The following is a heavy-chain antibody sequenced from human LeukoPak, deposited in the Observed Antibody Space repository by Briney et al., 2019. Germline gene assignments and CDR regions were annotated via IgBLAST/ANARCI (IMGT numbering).Heavy chain of an antibody. CDR3: AKDRTSGSYYSPLDY. V-gene: IGHV3-30-3*01. Sequence: GGSLRLSCAASGFTFSSHAMHWVRQAPGKGLEWVAVISYDGSNKYYADSVKGRFTISRDNSKNALYPQMNSLRTEDTAVYYCAKDRTSGSYYSPLDYRGQGTLVTVSS. CDR2: ISYDGSNK. CDR1: GFTFSSHA. J-gene: IGHJ4*02. D-gene: IGHD3-10*01.